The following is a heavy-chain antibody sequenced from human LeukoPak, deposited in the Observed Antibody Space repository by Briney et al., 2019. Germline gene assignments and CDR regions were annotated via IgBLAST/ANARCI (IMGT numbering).Heavy chain of an antibody. CDR3: ARDRRQVWELDY. CDR2: ISDSGRYI. V-gene: IGHV3-21*01. Sequence: GGSLRLSCAVSGFTLTSYSMSWVRQAPGKGPEWVSSISDSGRYIYYADSVKGRFTISSDNAKNSLYLQMNSLSVEDTAVYYCARDRRQVWELDYWGQGTLVTVSS. J-gene: IGHJ4*02. CDR1: GFTLTSYS. D-gene: IGHD1-26*01.